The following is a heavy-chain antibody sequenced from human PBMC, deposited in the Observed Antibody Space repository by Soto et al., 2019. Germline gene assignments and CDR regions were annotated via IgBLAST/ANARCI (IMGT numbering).Heavy chain of an antibody. Sequence: QVQLVQSGAEVKKPGSSVKVSCKASGGTFSSYTISWVRQAYGQGLEWMGRIIPILGIANYAQKFQGRVTNTADKSTSTAYMELSSLRAEDTAVYYCAREAVGATPDCCGQGTLVTVAS. CDR3: AREAVGATPDC. D-gene: IGHD1-26*01. V-gene: IGHV1-69*08. J-gene: IGHJ4*02. CDR2: IIPILGIA. CDR1: GGTFSSYT.